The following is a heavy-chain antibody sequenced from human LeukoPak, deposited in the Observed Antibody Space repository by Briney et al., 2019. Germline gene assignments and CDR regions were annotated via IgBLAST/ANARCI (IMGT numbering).Heavy chain of an antibody. CDR1: GYTFTSYY. D-gene: IGHD2-21*02. CDR2: INPSGGST. J-gene: IGHJ4*02. Sequence: ASVKVSCKASGYTFTSYYMHWVRQAPGQGLEWMGIINPSGGSTSYAQKFQGRVTMTRDTSTSTVYMELSSLRSEDTAVYYCATGRPEHIVVVTATILFDYWGQGTLVTVSS. V-gene: IGHV1-46*01. CDR3: ATGRPEHIVVVTATILFDY.